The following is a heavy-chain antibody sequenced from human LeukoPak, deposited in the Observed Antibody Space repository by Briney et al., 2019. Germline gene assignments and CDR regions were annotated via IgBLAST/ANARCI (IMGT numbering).Heavy chain of an antibody. Sequence: ASVTVSCKASGYTFTNFGISWMRRAPGQGLEWMGWIRGDGSFGDYAEKFQGRVTMTTDTSTNTVSMELRSLRPDDTAIYYCVRRLKLGSSASWRWFDPWGQGTLVTVYS. V-gene: IGHV1-18*01. J-gene: IGHJ5*02. D-gene: IGHD2-2*01. CDR2: IRGDGSFG. CDR3: VRRLKLGSSASWRWFDP. CDR1: GYTFTNFG.